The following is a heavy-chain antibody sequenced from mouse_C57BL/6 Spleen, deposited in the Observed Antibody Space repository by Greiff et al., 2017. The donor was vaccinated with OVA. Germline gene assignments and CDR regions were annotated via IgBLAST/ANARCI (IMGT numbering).Heavy chain of an antibody. CDR1: GYTFTSYW. CDR3: ARDRHFDY. J-gene: IGHJ2*01. Sequence: VQLQQPGAELVKPGASVKLSCKASGYTFTSYWMQWVKQRPGQGLEWIGEIDPSDSYTNYNQKFKGKATLTVDTSSSTAYMQLSSLTSEDSAVYYCARDRHFDYWGQGTTLTVSS. D-gene: IGHD2-14*01. CDR2: IDPSDSYT. V-gene: IGHV1-50*01.